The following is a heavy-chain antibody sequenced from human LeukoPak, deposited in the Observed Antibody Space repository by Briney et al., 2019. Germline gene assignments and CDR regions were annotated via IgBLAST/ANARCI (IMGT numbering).Heavy chain of an antibody. Sequence: ASVTVSCKASGYTFTSYDINWVRQATGQGLEWMGWMNPNSGNTGYAQKFQGRVTMTRNTSISTAYMELSSLRSEDTAVYYCARVVGSSWYLIDYWGQGTLVTVSS. V-gene: IGHV1-8*01. J-gene: IGHJ4*02. CDR1: GYTFTSYD. CDR3: ARVVGSSWYLIDY. CDR2: MNPNSGNT. D-gene: IGHD6-13*01.